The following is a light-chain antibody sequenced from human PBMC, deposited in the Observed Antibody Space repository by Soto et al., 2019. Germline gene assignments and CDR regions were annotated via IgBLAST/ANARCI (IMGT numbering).Light chain of an antibody. CDR1: QSVSSN. V-gene: IGKV3-15*01. CDR3: QHYSNWQTWT. Sequence: EIVLTQSPGTLSLSPGERATLSCRASQSVSSNLAWYQQRPGQAPRLLIYGASTRVTDIPARFSGSGSETEFTLTISSLQSEDFAVYYCQHYSNWQTWTFGQGTKVDIK. J-gene: IGKJ1*01. CDR2: GAS.